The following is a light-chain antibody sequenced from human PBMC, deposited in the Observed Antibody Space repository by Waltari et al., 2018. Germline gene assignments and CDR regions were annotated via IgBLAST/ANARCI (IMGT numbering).Light chain of an antibody. CDR3: SSSTTGVVV. Sequence: QSALTQPASVSGSPGQSITISCTGTSSDVGGSKYVSWYQQHPGKAPKLMLYEVSNRPSGISNRFAGSQSGNTASLTISGLQAEDESDYYCSSSTTGVVVFGGGTKLTVL. V-gene: IGLV2-14*01. J-gene: IGLJ2*01. CDR1: SSDVGGSKY. CDR2: EVS.